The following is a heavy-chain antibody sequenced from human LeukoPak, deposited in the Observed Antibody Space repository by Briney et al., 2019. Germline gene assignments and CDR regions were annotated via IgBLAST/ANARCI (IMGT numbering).Heavy chain of an antibody. D-gene: IGHD2-2*01. CDR3: ASWDVVVPAAMVDYHYYYMDV. CDR1: GFTFSSYS. J-gene: IGHJ6*03. CDR2: ISSSSSTI. V-gene: IGHV3-48*01. Sequence: GGSLRLSCAASGFTFSSYSMNWVRQAPGKGLEWVSYISSSSSTIYYADSVKGRFTISRDNAKNSLYLQMNSLRAEDTAVYYCASWDVVVPAAMVDYHYYYMDVWGKGTTVTVSS.